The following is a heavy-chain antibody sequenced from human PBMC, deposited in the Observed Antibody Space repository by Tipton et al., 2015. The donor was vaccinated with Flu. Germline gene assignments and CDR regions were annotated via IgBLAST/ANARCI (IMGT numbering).Heavy chain of an antibody. D-gene: IGHD1-26*01. CDR1: GFTFSNYA. V-gene: IGHV3-23*01. Sequence: SLRLSCAASGFTFSNYAMTWVRQAPGKGLEWVSVISGSGSSTYYADSVKGRFTISRDNSKNTLYLQMNSLRAEDTAVYYCAKEVGATYGYWGQGTLVTVSS. CDR3: AKEVGATYGY. J-gene: IGHJ4*02. CDR2: ISGSGSST.